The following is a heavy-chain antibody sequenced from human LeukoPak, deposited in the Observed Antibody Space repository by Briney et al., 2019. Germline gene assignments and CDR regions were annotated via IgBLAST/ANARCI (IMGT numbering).Heavy chain of an antibody. CDR2: ISGSGDNT. CDR3: AKGSYYDSSGSFYFDY. D-gene: IGHD3-22*01. J-gene: IGHJ4*02. CDR1: GFTFSSYA. Sequence: GGSLRLSCAASGFTFSSYAMRWVRQAPGKGLEWVSDISGSGDNTYYADSVKGRFTISRDNSKNTLYVQVNSLGTEDTAAYYCAKGSYYDSSGSFYFDYWGQGTLVTVSS. V-gene: IGHV3-23*01.